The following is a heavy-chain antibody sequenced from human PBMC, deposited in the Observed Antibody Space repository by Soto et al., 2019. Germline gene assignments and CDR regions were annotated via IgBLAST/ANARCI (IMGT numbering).Heavy chain of an antibody. J-gene: IGHJ6*02. D-gene: IGHD4-17*01. CDR2: IYYSGST. CDR3: ARADGGVYYYGMDV. V-gene: IGHV4-59*01. CDR1: GGSISSYY. Sequence: SETLSLTXTVSGGSISSYYWSWIRQPPGKGLEWIGYIYYSGSTNYNPSLKSRVTISVDTSKNQFSLKLSSVTAADTAVYYCARADGGVYYYGMDVWGQGTTVTVSS.